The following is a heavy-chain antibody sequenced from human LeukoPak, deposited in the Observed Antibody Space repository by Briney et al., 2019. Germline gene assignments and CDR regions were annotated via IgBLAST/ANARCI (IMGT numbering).Heavy chain of an antibody. D-gene: IGHD3-10*01. CDR3: ARDPLWFGESRFDI. V-gene: IGHV3-33*01. CDR2: IWYDGGNK. CDR1: GFTFSSYG. J-gene: IGHJ3*02. Sequence: PGGSLRLSCAASGFTFSSYGMHWVRQAPGKGLEWVAVIWYDGGNKYYADSVKGRFTISRDNSKNTLYLQMNSLRAEDTAVYYCARDPLWFGESRFDIWGQGTMVTVSS.